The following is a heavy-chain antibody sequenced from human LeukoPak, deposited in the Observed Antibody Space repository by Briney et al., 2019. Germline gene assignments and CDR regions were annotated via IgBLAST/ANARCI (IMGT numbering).Heavy chain of an antibody. Sequence: GESLKISCKGSGCSFTSYWIGWVRQMPGKGLEWMGIIYPGDSDARYSPSFQGQVTISADKSISTAYLQWSSLKASDTAMYYCASPRRDDAFDIWGQGTMVTVSS. CDR2: IYPGDSDA. V-gene: IGHV5-51*01. CDR1: GCSFTSYW. J-gene: IGHJ3*02. CDR3: ASPRRDDAFDI.